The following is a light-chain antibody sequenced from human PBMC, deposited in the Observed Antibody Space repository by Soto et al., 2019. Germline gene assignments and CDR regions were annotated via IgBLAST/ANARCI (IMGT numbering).Light chain of an antibody. CDR2: DAS. J-gene: IGKJ1*01. Sequence: EIVLTQSPDTLSLSPGEGATLSCRSSQSVSSYFAWYQQKPGQAPRLHIYDASNRATGIPARFSGSGSGTDFTLTISSLEPEAFAVYYCQQSSNWPGTFGQGTKVDI. CDR3: QQSSNWPGT. CDR1: QSVSSY. V-gene: IGKV3-11*01.